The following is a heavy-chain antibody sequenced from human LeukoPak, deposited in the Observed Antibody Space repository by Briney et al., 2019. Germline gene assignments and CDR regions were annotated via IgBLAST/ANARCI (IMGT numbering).Heavy chain of an antibody. D-gene: IGHD6-13*01. CDR2: IFYSGST. CDR3: AREASMAAAVDY. Sequence: SETLSLTCTVSGGSLSNFYWSWIRQPPGKGLEWIGYIFYSGSTNYNPSIKSRVTISVDTSKNQFSLKLSSVTAADTAVYYCAREASMAAAVDYWGQGTLVTVSS. CDR1: GGSLSNFY. V-gene: IGHV4-59*01. J-gene: IGHJ4*02.